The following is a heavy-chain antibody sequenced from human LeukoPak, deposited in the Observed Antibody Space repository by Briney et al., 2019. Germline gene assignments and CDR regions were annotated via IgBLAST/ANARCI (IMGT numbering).Heavy chain of an antibody. CDR3: ARPVVAAAHDAFDI. V-gene: IGHV1-69*13. CDR2: IIPIFGTA. J-gene: IGHJ3*02. Sequence: SVKVSCKASGGTFSSYAISWVRQAPGQGVERMGGIIPIFGTANYAQKFQGRVTITADESTSTAYMELSSLRSEDTAVYYCARPVVAAAHDAFDIWGQGTMVTVSS. D-gene: IGHD2-15*01. CDR1: GGTFSSYA.